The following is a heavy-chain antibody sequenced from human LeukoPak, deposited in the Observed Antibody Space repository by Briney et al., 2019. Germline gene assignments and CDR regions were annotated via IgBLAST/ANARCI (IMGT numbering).Heavy chain of an antibody. CDR2: ISSSSSYI. J-gene: IGHJ4*02. V-gene: IGHV3-21*01. CDR1: GFTFSSYS. CDR3: ARLAAAGTLYYFDY. D-gene: IGHD6-13*01. Sequence: GGSLRLSCAASGFTFSSYSRNWVRQAPGKGLEWVSSISSSSSYIFYADSVKGRFTISRDNAKNSLYLQMNSLRAEDTAVYYCARLAAAGTLYYFDYWGQGTLVTVSS.